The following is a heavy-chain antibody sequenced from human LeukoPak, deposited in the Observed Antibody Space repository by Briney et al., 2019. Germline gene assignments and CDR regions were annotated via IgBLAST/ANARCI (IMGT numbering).Heavy chain of an antibody. CDR3: ARHVPAATDHFDH. V-gene: IGHV4-38-2*02. CDR1: GYSISSGYH. Sequence: SETLSLTCTASGYSISSGYHWGWIRQPPGKGLEWIGSIYHSGSTYYNPSLKSRVTISVDTSKNQFSLKLTTVTAADTAVYYCARHVPAATDHFDHWGQGTLVTVSS. D-gene: IGHD2-2*01. J-gene: IGHJ4*02. CDR2: IYHSGST.